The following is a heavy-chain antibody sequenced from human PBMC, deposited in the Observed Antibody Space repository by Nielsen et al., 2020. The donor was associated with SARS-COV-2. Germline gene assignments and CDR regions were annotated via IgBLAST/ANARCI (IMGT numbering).Heavy chain of an antibody. V-gene: IGHV4-61*05. J-gene: IGHJ6*02. D-gene: IGHD2-8*02. CDR2: IYYSGST. Sequence: WIRQPPGKGLEWIGYIYYSGSTNYNPSLKSRVTISVDKSKNQFSLKLSSVTAADTAVYYCARLVEYRTYYYYGMDVWGQGTTVTVSS. CDR3: ARLVEYRTYYYYGMDV.